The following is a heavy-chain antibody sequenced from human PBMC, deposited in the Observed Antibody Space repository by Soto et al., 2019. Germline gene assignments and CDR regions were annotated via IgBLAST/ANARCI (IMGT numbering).Heavy chain of an antibody. D-gene: IGHD3-3*01. CDR3: ARTPGRFLGPGGMDV. CDR2: IYYSGST. J-gene: IGHJ6*03. V-gene: IGHV4-59*01. CDR1: GGSISSYY. Sequence: SETLSLTCTVSGGSISSYYWSWIRQPPGKGLEWIGYIYYSGSTNYNPSLKSRVTISVDTSKNQFSLKLSSVTAADTAVYYCARTPGRFLGPGGMDVWGKGTTVTVSS.